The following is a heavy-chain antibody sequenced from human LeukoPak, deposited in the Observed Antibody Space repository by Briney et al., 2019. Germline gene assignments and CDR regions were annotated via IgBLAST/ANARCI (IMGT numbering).Heavy chain of an antibody. V-gene: IGHV3-23*01. CDR1: GFTFSTYG. CDR3: AKKKDLRGPTYFDY. CDR2: ISGSGDST. D-gene: IGHD1-26*01. Sequence: GGSLRLCCAASGFTFSTYGMSWVRQAPGEGLEWVSGISGSGDSTFYGDSVEGRFTISRDNSKNTLYLQMDSLRAEDTAVYFCAKKKDLRGPTYFDYWGQGTLVTVSS. J-gene: IGHJ4*02.